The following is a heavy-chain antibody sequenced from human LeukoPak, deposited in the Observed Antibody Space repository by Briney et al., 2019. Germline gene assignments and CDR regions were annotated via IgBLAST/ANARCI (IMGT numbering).Heavy chain of an antibody. V-gene: IGHV4-39*07. CDR3: ARGAESRGYYYDTPGPRRI. CDR1: GGSISSSSYY. D-gene: IGHD3-22*01. Sequence: PSETLSLTCTVSGGSISSSSYYWGWIRQPPGKGLEWIGSIYYSGSTYYNPSLKSRVTISVDTSKNQFSLKLSSVTAADTAVYYCARGAESRGYYYDTPGPRRIWGQGTMVTVSS. J-gene: IGHJ3*02. CDR2: IYYSGST.